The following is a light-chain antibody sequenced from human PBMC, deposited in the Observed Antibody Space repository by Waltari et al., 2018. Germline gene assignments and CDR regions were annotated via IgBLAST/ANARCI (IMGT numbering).Light chain of an antibody. CDR2: EAS. CDR1: QGISSR. J-gene: IGKJ4*01. V-gene: IGKV1D-12*01. Sequence: DIQMTQSPSSVSASVGDRVTITCRASQGISSRLAWYQQKPGKAPNLLIYEASSLQSVAPSRFSGSGSETDFTLTVSSLQPEDFATYYCQQTNSFPLTFGGGTKVEIK. CDR3: QQTNSFPLT.